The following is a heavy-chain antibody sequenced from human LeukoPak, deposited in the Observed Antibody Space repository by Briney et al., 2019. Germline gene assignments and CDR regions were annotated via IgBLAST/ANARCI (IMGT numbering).Heavy chain of an antibody. V-gene: IGHV3-7*01. CDR3: ARSFGAGSYYMDV. CDR2: IKQDGGEK. J-gene: IGHJ6*03. D-gene: IGHD3-10*01. CDR1: GFTFSNSW. Sequence: GGSLRLSCVASGFTFSNSWMSWVRQAPGKGLEWVANIKQDGGEKYYVGSVKGRFTISRDNAKNSVYLQMNSLRAEDTAVYYCARSFGAGSYYMDVWGKGTTVTISS.